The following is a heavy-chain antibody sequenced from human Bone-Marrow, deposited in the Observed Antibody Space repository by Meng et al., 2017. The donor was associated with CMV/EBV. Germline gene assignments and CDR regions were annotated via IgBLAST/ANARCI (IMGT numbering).Heavy chain of an antibody. CDR2: INPNSGST. V-gene: IGHV1-2*02. D-gene: IGHD2-2*01. J-gene: IGHJ2*01. Sequence: SGSTFTGYYMHWLRQAPGQGLEWMGWINPNSGSTNYAQKFQGRVTMTRNTSISTAYMELSRLRSDDTAVYYCARMLLPAARNWYFDLWGRGTLVTVSS. CDR1: GSTFTGYY. CDR3: ARMLLPAARNWYFDL.